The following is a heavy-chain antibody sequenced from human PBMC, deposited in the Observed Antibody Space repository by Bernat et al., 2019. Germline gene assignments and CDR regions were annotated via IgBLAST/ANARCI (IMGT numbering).Heavy chain of an antibody. Sequence: QVQLVESGGGVVQPGRSLRLSCAASGFTFSSYSMHWVRQAPGKGLEWVAVIWYDGSNKYYADSVKGRFTISRDNSKNTLYLQMNSLRAEDTAVYYCARVVYSNSNYFGYWGQGTLVTVSS. D-gene: IGHD4-11*01. CDR2: IWYDGSNK. V-gene: IGHV3-33*01. CDR3: ARVVYSNSNYFGY. J-gene: IGHJ4*02. CDR1: GFTFSSYS.